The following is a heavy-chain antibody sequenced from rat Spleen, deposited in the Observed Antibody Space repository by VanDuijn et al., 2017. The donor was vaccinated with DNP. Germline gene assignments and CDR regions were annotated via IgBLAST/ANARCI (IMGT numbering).Heavy chain of an antibody. CDR3: TTDFERGY. V-gene: IGHV5-20*01. D-gene: IGHD1-11*01. J-gene: IGHJ2*01. CDR2: INPDGGST. Sequence: EVQLVESGGGLVQPGRSLRLSCAASGFTFSDYYMSWVRQAPTTGLEWVASINPDGGSTYYRDSVKGRFTISRDNAKSSLYLQMDSLRSEDTATYYCTTDFERGYWGQGVMVTVSS. CDR1: GFTFSDYY.